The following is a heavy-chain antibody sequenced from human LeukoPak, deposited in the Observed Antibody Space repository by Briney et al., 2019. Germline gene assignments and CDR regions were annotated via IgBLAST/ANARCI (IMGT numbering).Heavy chain of an antibody. J-gene: IGHJ4*02. D-gene: IGHD2-2*01. V-gene: IGHV3-66*04. CDR1: GFTVNSNY. CDR2: IYSGGST. Sequence: GGSLRLSCAASGFTVNSNYMSWVRQAPGKGQEWVSVIYSGGSTYYADSVKGRFTISRDNSKNTLYLQMNSLRAEDTAVYYCARLVPAATGFDYWGQGTLVTVSS. CDR3: ARLVPAATGFDY.